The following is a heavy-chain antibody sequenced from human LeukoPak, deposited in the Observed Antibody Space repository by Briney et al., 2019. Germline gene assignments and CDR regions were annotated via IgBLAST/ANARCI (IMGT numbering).Heavy chain of an antibody. V-gene: IGHV3-7*01. Sequence: PGGSLRLSCAASGFTFSTYLMTWVRQAPGKGLEWVANIKQDGREKYYVDSVKGRFTISRDNTKNSLYLQMNSLRAEDTAVYHCASERPSSSWYDYWGQGTLVTVSS. CDR3: ASERPSSSWYDY. CDR1: GFTFSTYL. CDR2: IKQDGREK. D-gene: IGHD6-13*01. J-gene: IGHJ4*02.